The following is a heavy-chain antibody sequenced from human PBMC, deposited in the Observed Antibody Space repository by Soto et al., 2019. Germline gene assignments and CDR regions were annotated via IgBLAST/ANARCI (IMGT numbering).Heavy chain of an antibody. CDR2: ISSDGSNK. CDR3: VRQGYYCSGTHYYYYGMDV. CDR1: GFTFSSYA. J-gene: IGHJ6*02. V-gene: IGHV3-30-3*01. D-gene: IGHD3-10*01. Sequence: QVQLVESGGGVVQPGRSLRLSCAASGFTFSSYAMHWVRQAPGKGLEWVAVISSDGSNKYYADTVKGRFTISRDNSKNTLYLQMNSLRAEDTAVYYWVRQGYYCSGTHYYYYGMDVWGQGTTVTVSS.